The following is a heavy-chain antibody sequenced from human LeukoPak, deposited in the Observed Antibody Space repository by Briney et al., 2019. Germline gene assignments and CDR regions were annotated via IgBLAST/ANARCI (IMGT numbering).Heavy chain of an antibody. Sequence: GESLKISCKGSGYSFTSYWIGWVRQMPGKGLEWMGIIYPGDSDTRYSPSFQGQVTISADKSISTAYLQWSSLKASDTAMYYCARHSRYGPLGYCSSTSCSYYYYMDVWGKGTTVTVSS. CDR3: ARHSRYGPLGYCSSTSCSYYYYMDV. J-gene: IGHJ6*03. CDR2: IYPGDSDT. D-gene: IGHD2-2*01. CDR1: GYSFTSYW. V-gene: IGHV5-51*01.